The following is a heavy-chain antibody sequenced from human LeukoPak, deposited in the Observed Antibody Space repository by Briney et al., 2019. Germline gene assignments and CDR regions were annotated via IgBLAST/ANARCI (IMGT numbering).Heavy chain of an antibody. CDR3: ARAFGESSRGYYRDY. CDR1: GFTFGSYA. V-gene: IGHV3-23*01. Sequence: GGSLRLSCAASGFTFGSYAMSWVRQAPGKGLEWVSTFVGSGGGTSYADSVKGRFTISRDNSKNTPYLQMNSLRDEDTAVYYCARAFGESSRGYYRDYWGQGTLVTVSS. J-gene: IGHJ4*02. CDR2: FVGSGGGT. D-gene: IGHD3-22*01.